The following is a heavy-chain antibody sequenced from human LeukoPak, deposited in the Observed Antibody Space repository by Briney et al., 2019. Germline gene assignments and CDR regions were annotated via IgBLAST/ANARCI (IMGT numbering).Heavy chain of an antibody. J-gene: IGHJ3*02. V-gene: IGHV3-15*01. Sequence: GSLRLSCAACGFTFSNAWISWVRQAPGKGLEWVGRIKSKTDGGTTDYAAPVKGRFTISRDDSKNTLYLQMNSLKTEDTAVYYCTTGYDFWSGYPDAFDIWGQGTMVTVSS. D-gene: IGHD3-3*01. CDR2: IKSKTDGGTT. CDR3: TTGYDFWSGYPDAFDI. CDR1: GFTFSNAW.